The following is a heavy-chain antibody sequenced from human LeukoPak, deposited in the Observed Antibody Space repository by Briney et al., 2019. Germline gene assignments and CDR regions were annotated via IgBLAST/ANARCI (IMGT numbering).Heavy chain of an antibody. CDR2: IRYDGSNK. CDR3: AKERYGSAPDY. Sequence: GGSLRLSCAASGFTFSSYGMHWVRQAPGKGLEWVAFIRYDGSNKYYADSVKGRFTISRDNSKNTLYLQMNSLRDEDTAVYYCAKERYGSAPDYWGQGTLVTVSS. D-gene: IGHD3-10*01. CDR1: GFTFSSYG. J-gene: IGHJ4*02. V-gene: IGHV3-30*02.